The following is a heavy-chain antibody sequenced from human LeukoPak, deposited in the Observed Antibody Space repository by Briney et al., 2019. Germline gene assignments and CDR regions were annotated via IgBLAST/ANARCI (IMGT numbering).Heavy chain of an antibody. CDR3: AGWPDAVATNYLLFYYMDV. Sequence: GGSLRLSCAASGFTFSSYGMHWVRQAPGKGLEWVAFIRYDGSNKYYADSVKGRFTISRDNAKNTLYLQMSSLRVEDTALYYCAGWPDAVATNYLLFYYMDVWGVGTTVTVS. V-gene: IGHV3-30*02. J-gene: IGHJ6*03. D-gene: IGHD5-24*01. CDR1: GFTFSSYG. CDR2: IRYDGSNK.